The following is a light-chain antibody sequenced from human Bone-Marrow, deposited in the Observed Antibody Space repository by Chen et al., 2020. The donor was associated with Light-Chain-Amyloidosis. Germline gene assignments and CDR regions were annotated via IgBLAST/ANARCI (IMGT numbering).Light chain of an antibody. CDR2: KNK. CDR1: SSNIGSNY. CDR3: AAWDDTLSGPV. J-gene: IGLJ3*02. Sequence: QSVLTQPPSASGTPGQRDNIPCSGGSSNIGSNYVYCYQQLPGTAPQLLSYKNKQRPSGVTDRFSGSKSGTSASLAISGVRSEDEADYHCAAWDDTLSGPVFGGGTKVTV. V-gene: IGLV1-47*01.